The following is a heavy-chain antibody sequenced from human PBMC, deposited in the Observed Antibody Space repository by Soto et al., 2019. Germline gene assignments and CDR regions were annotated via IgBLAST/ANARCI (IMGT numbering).Heavy chain of an antibody. Sequence: GSLRLSCAASGFTFSNAWMSWVRQAPGKGLEWVGRIKSKTDGGTTDYAAPVKGRFTISRDDSKNTLYLQMNSLKTEDTAVYYCTTVSTGDRPYYFDYWGQGTLVTVSS. CDR3: TTVSTGDRPYYFDY. CDR2: IKSKTDGGTT. V-gene: IGHV3-15*01. D-gene: IGHD7-27*01. J-gene: IGHJ4*02. CDR1: GFTFSNAW.